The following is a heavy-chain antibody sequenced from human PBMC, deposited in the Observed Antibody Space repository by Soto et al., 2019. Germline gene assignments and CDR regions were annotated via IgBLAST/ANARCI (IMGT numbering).Heavy chain of an antibody. J-gene: IGHJ5*02. D-gene: IGHD3-16*02. CDR3: ARNHAMITFGGVIVGGFDP. Sequence: QVQLVQSGAEVKKPGASVKVSCKASGYTFTSYAMHWVRQAPGQRLEWMGWINAGNGNTKYSQKFQGRVTITRDTSASTAYMELSSLRSEDTAVYDCARNHAMITFGGVIVGGFDPWGQGTLVTVSS. CDR1: GYTFTSYA. CDR2: INAGNGNT. V-gene: IGHV1-3*01.